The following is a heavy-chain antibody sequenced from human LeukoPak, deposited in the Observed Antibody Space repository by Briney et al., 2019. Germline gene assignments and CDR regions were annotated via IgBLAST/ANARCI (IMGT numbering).Heavy chain of an antibody. D-gene: IGHD3-10*01. CDR2: MNPNSGNT. J-gene: IGHJ4*02. CDR1: GYTFTSYD. V-gene: IGHV1-8*01. Sequence: ASVKVSCKASGYTFTSYDINWVRQATGQGLEWMGWMNPNSGNTVYAQKFQGRVTMTRNTSISTAYMELSSLRSEDTAVYYCARGPRYYYGSGSYYCNYWGQGTLVTVSS. CDR3: ARGPRYYYGSGSYYCNY.